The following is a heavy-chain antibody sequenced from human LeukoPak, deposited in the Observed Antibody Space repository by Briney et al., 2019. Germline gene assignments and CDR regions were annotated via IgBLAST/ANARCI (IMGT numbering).Heavy chain of an antibody. CDR2: ISGSGGST. V-gene: IGHV3-23*01. CDR1: GFTFSNYA. Sequence: SGGSLRLSCAASGFTFSNYAISWVRQAPGKGLEWVSAISGSGGSTYYADSVKGRFTISRDNSKNTLYLQMNSLRAEDTAVYYCAKDFSGWLQLSLDYWGQGTLVTVSS. D-gene: IGHD5-24*01. J-gene: IGHJ4*02. CDR3: AKDFSGWLQLSLDY.